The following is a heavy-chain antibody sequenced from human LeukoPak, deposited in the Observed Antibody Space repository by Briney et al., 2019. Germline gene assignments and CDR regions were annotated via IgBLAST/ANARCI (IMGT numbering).Heavy chain of an antibody. Sequence: SVKVSCKASGDTFTNYPISWVRQAPGKGLEWMGGIIPIFNTTNYAQKFQGRVTITTDESTSTAFIELTSLRSEDTAVYYCARVLEATRFDYWGKGTLVTVSS. CDR1: GDTFTNYP. D-gene: IGHD2/OR15-2a*01. J-gene: IGHJ4*02. CDR2: IIPIFNTT. CDR3: ARVLEATRFDY. V-gene: IGHV1-69*05.